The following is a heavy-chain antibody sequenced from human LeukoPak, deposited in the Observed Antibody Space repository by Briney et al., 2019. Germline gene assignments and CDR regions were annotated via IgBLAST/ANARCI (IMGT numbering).Heavy chain of an antibody. CDR3: ARDRGAIDSSGYYYSTFDY. V-gene: IGHV3-48*03. J-gene: IGHJ4*02. CDR1: GVTFSSYE. D-gene: IGHD3-22*01. Sequence: GGSLRLSCAASGVTFSSYEMNWVRQAPGKGLEWVSYISSSGSTIYYADSVKGRFTISRDNAKNSLYLQMNSLRAEDTAVYYCARDRGAIDSSGYYYSTFDYWGQGTLVTVS. CDR2: ISSSGSTI.